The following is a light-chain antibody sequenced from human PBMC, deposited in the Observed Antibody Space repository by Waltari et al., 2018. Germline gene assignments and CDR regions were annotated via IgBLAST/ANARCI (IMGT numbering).Light chain of an antibody. CDR1: GGDVGGFRS. V-gene: IGLV2-11*01. J-gene: IGLJ3*02. CDR3: CSYVGSYTLL. CDR2: DVS. Sequence: QSGLTHPRSVSGSPGQSVTITSPGPGGDVGGFRSVSWYQQSPGKAPTLIIYDVSKRPSGAPDRFSGSKSGNTASLTISGLQAEDEADYHCCSYVGSYTLLFGGGTKLTVL.